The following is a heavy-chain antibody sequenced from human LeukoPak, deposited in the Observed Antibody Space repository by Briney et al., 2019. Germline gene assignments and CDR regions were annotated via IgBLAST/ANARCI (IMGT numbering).Heavy chain of an antibody. D-gene: IGHD1-26*01. CDR3: ASGSYLFDY. CDR1: GGSISSGSYY. CDR2: IYTSGST. V-gene: IGHV4-61*02. J-gene: IGHJ4*02. Sequence: SETLSLTCTVSGGSISSGSYYWSWIRQPAGKGLEWIGRIYTSGSTNYNSSLKSRVTISVDTSKNQFSLKLSSVTAADTAVYYCASGSYLFDYWGQGTLVTVSS.